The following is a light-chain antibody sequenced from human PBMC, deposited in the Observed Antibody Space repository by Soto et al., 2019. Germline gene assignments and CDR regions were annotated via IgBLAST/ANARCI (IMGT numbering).Light chain of an antibody. CDR3: QQYGTSPQVT. Sequence: EIVLTQSPGTLSLSPGERATLSCRASQSVSSSYLAWYQQNPGQAPRLLIYGASSRATGIPGRFSGSGSGTDFTITISRLEPEDFAVYYCQQYGTSPQVTFGPGTKGDIK. CDR1: QSVSSSY. J-gene: IGKJ3*01. V-gene: IGKV3-20*01. CDR2: GAS.